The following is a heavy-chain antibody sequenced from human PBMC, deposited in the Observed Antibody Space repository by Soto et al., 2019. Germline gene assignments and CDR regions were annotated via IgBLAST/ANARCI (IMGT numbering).Heavy chain of an antibody. Sequence: EVQLVESGGGLVQPGGSLRLSCAASGFTFSGHWMHWVRQAPGKGLVWVSRIKSDGRSTSYADSVKGLFTVSRDNAQNTLYLQMKSLRAEDTAVYYCARSDWFDPWGQGTLVTVSS. V-gene: IGHV3-74*01. CDR1: GFTFSGHW. CDR2: IKSDGRST. J-gene: IGHJ5*02. CDR3: ARSDWFDP.